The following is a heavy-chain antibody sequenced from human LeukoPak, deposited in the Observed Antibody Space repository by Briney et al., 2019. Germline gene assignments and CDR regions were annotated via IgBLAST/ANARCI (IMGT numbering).Heavy chain of an antibody. Sequence: SETLSLTCTVSGGSISSYYWGWIRQSPGKGLEWIGSINHSVTIYYNPSLKSRVTIAVDTSKNQFSLKLDSVTAADMAVYYCTRVMDYYDGSGYPPPAAADYWGQGTLVTVSS. CDR2: INHSVTI. V-gene: IGHV4-38-2*02. CDR3: TRVMDYYDGSGYPPPAAADY. J-gene: IGHJ4*02. D-gene: IGHD3-22*01. CDR1: GGSISSYY.